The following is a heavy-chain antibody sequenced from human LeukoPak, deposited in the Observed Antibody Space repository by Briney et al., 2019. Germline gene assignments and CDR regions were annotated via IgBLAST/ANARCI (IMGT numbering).Heavy chain of an antibody. J-gene: IGHJ5*02. CDR2: IFRTGST. CDR3: ARLHHGSSWPFDP. Sequence: SETLSLTCAVSGGSIDSSSYYWGWIRQPPGKGLEWIGSIFRTGSTYYSASLKSRVSISVDTSKNQFSLKLSSVTAADTAVYYCARLHHGSSWPFDPWGQGTLVTVSS. D-gene: IGHD6-13*01. CDR1: GGSIDSSSYY. V-gene: IGHV4-39*01.